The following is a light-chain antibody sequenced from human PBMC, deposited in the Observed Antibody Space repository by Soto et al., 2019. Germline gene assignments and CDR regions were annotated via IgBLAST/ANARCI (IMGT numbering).Light chain of an antibody. CDR3: QQRSHWPPIT. CDR1: QSVVGTY. V-gene: IGKV3-11*01. Sequence: IVLTQSPCTLSLSPGARATLSCRASQSVVGTYLACDDQRPGHAPRLGIYDASNRATGIPARFSGSGSGTDFTLTISSLEPDDSAVYYCQQRSHWPPITFGQGTRLEIK. CDR2: DAS. J-gene: IGKJ5*01.